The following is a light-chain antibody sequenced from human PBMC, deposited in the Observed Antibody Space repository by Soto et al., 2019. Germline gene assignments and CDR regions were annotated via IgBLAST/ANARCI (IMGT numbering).Light chain of an antibody. CDR1: QTICSW. CDR3: QHYKNSPWT. CDR2: KAS. J-gene: IGKJ1*01. Sequence: DIQMTQSPSTLSASVGDNVTITCRASQTICSWLAWYQQKPGKAPKVLIYKASSLESGVPSRFSGSGSGTEFTLTISGLQPDDFASYYCQHYKNSPWTFGQGTKVEIK. V-gene: IGKV1-5*03.